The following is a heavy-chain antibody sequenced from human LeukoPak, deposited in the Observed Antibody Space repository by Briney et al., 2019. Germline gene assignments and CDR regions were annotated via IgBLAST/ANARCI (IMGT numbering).Heavy chain of an antibody. V-gene: IGHV4-39*01. CDR1: GGSINSHSYY. Sequence: KASETLSLTCTVSGGSINSHSYYWGWIRQPPGKGLEWSGSVYYDGTSYSNPSLKSRAAVFVDTSRDQFSLDLSFVTAADTALYYCVRHISTNTGYFDSCGPGILVSVSS. CDR3: VRHISTNTGYFDS. CDR2: VYYDGTS. D-gene: IGHD5-24*01. J-gene: IGHJ4*02.